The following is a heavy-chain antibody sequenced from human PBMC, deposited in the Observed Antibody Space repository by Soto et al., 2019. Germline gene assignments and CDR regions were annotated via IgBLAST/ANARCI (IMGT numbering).Heavy chain of an antibody. Sequence: GGSLRLSCAASGFTFSSYSMNWVSQAPGKGLEWVSSISSSSSYIYYADSVKGRFTISRDNAKNSLYLQMNSLRAEDTAVYYCARGTDYLAVVDYYYYGMDVWGQGTTVTVSS. V-gene: IGHV3-21*01. CDR2: ISSSSSYI. J-gene: IGHJ6*02. CDR3: ARGTDYLAVVDYYYYGMDV. D-gene: IGHD4-17*01. CDR1: GFTFSSYS.